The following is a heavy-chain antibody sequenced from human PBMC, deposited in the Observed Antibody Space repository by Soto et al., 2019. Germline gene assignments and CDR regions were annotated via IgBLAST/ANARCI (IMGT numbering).Heavy chain of an antibody. CDR1: GYIFTHFY. Sequence: ASVKVSCKASGYIFTHFYIHWVRRAPGQGLEWMGLINPKSGETHYSQKFRGRVSLTRDTSTNTANMELTTLTSEDTALYYCAKGWDGHFDYWGQGTLVTVSS. V-gene: IGHV1-2*06. CDR3: AKGWDGHFDY. CDR2: INPKSGET. D-gene: IGHD1-26*01. J-gene: IGHJ4*02.